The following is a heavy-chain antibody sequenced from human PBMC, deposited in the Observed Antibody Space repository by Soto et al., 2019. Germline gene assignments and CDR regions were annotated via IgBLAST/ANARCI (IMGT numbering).Heavy chain of an antibody. J-gene: IGHJ4*02. Sequence: GGSLRLSCAASGFTFSSYAMSWVRQAPGKGLEWVSAISGSGGSTYYADSVKGRFTISRDNSKNTLYLQMNSLRAEDTAVYYCAKGLRRSSTVLYFDYWGQGTLVTVSS. V-gene: IGHV3-23*01. CDR3: AKGLRRSSTVLYFDY. D-gene: IGHD6-6*01. CDR1: GFTFSSYA. CDR2: ISGSGGST.